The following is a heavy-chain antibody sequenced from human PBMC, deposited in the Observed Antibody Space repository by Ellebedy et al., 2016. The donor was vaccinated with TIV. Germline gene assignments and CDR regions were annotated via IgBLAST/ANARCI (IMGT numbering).Heavy chain of an antibody. CDR2: IIPIFGTA. D-gene: IGHD3-3*01. V-gene: IGHV1-69*13. Sequence: SVKVSXXASGGTFSSYAISWVRQAPGQGLEWMGGIIPIFGTANYAQKFQGRVTITADESTNTAYMELSSLRSEDTAVYYCARGHASGQYYYYGMDVWGQGTTVTVSS. CDR3: ARGHASGQYYYYGMDV. J-gene: IGHJ6*02. CDR1: GGTFSSYA.